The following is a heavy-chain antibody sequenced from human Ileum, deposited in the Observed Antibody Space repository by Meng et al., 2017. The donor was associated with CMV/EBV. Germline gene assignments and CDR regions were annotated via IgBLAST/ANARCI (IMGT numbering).Heavy chain of an antibody. V-gene: IGHV1-18*01. CDR1: GYTFTSYG. CDR2: ISAYNGNT. Sequence: ASVKVSCKASGYTFTSYGISWVRQAPGQGLEWMGWISAYNGNTNYAQKLQGRVTMTTDTSTSTAYMKLRSLGSDDTAVYYCARSRPSNWGFVGSDYWGQGTLVTVSS. CDR3: ARSRPSNWGFVGSDY. D-gene: IGHD7-27*01. J-gene: IGHJ4*02.